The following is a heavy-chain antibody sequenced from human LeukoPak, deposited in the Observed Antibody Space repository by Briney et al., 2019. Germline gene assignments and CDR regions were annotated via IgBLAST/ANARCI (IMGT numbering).Heavy chain of an antibody. V-gene: IGHV4-59*01. J-gene: IGHJ4*02. CDR2: IYYSGST. CDR1: GGSISSYN. CDR3: AKTNSYGLRGGYFDY. D-gene: IGHD5-18*01. Sequence: SETLSLTCTVSGGSISSYNWNWIRQPPGKGLEWIGYIYYSGSTDYNPSLKSRVTISVDTSKNQFSLKLSSVTAADTAVYYCAKTNSYGLRGGYFDYWGQGTLVTVSS.